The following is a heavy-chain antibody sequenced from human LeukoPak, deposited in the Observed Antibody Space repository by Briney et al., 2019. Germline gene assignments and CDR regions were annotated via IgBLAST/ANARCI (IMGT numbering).Heavy chain of an antibody. CDR3: ARSRRDGHNYVIVAPMDV. V-gene: IGHV4-34*01. CDR2: INHSGST. D-gene: IGHD5-24*01. CDR1: GGSFSGYY. Sequence: PSETLSLTCAVYGGSFSGYYWSWIRQPPGKGLEWIGEINHSGSTNYNPSLKSRVTISVDTSKNQFSLKLSSVTAADTAVYYCARSRRDGHNYVIVAPMDVWGKGTTVTVSS. J-gene: IGHJ6*03.